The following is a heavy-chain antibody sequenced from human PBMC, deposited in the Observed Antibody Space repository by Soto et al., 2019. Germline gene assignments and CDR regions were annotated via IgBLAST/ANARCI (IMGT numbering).Heavy chain of an antibody. CDR2: VKTKSEGETT. CDR1: GFTFGDAW. Sequence: EVQLVESGGGWVKPGGSLTLSCVASGFTFGDAWMNWVRQAAGKGLEWVGHVKTKSEGETTDYAAPVKGRFTIWRDDSTNTLYLQMNSLKSEDTGKYFCTTLGSSWGQGTQVTVSS. CDR3: TTLGSS. V-gene: IGHV3-15*07. J-gene: IGHJ5*02.